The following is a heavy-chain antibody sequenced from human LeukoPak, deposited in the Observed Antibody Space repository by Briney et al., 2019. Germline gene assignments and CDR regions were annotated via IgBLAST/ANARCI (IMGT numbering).Heavy chain of an antibody. Sequence: GGSLRLSCAASGFTFSSYAMSWVRQAPGKGLEWVLAISGSGGSTYYADSVKGRFTISRDNSKNTLYLQMNSLRAEDTAVYYCAKEYYYGSGSLVSFDYWGQGTLVTVSS. CDR3: AKEYYYGSGSLVSFDY. CDR2: ISGSGGST. CDR1: GFTFSSYA. D-gene: IGHD3-10*01. V-gene: IGHV3-23*01. J-gene: IGHJ4*02.